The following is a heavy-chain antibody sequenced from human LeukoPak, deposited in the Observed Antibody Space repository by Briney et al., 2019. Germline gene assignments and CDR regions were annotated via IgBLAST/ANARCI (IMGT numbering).Heavy chain of an antibody. J-gene: IGHJ3*02. CDR2: ISWNSGSI. CDR3: AKYSYYDTLTGSFDI. CDR1: GFTFDDYA. V-gene: IGHV3-9*01. Sequence: GGSLRLSCAASGFTFDDYAMHWVRQAPGKGLEWVSGISWNSGSIGYADSVKGRFTISRDNAKNSLYLQMNSLRAEDTALYYCAKYSYYDTLTGSFDIWGQGTMVTVSS. D-gene: IGHD3-9*01.